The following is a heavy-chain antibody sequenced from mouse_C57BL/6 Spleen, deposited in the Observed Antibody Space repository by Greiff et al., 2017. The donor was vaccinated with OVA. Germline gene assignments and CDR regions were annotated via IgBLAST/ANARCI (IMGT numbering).Heavy chain of an antibody. V-gene: IGHV3-6*01. CDR1: GYSITSGYY. D-gene: IGHD2-4*01. CDR2: ISYDGSN. CDR3: ARGYYDYDGYAMDY. Sequence: EVKLMESGPGLVKPSQSLSLTCSVTGYSITSGYYWNWIRQFPGNKLEWMGYISYDGSNNYNPSLKNRISITRDTSKNQFFLKLNSVTTEDTATYYCARGYYDYDGYAMDYWGQGTSVTVSS. J-gene: IGHJ4*01.